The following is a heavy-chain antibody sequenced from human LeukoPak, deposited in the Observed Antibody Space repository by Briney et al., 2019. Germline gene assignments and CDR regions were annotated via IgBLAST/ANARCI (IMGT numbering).Heavy chain of an antibody. Sequence: PGGSLRLSCAASGFTFSSYWMSWVRQAPRKGLEWLANIKQDGSEKYYVDSVKGRFTISRDNAENSLYLQMNSLRVEDTAVYYCARDTPGDSRFGSGVWGSYNVWGQGTLVTVSS. D-gene: IGHD3-16*01. CDR2: IKQDGSEK. J-gene: IGHJ4*02. CDR1: GFTFSSYW. V-gene: IGHV3-7*01. CDR3: ARDTPGDSRFGSGVWGSYNV.